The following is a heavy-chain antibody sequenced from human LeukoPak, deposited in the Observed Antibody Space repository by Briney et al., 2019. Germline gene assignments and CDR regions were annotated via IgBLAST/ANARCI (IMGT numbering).Heavy chain of an antibody. CDR1: GFTFSRYG. CDR3: AKYLASIVVVTANDY. D-gene: IGHD2-21*02. J-gene: IGHJ4*02. CDR2: ISGSGGST. Sequence: GGSLRLSCAASGFTFSRYGMHWVRQAPGKGLEWVSAISGSGGSTYYADSVKGRFTISRDNSKNTLYLQMNSLRAEDTAVYYCAKYLASIVVVTANDYWGQGTLVTVSS. V-gene: IGHV3-23*01.